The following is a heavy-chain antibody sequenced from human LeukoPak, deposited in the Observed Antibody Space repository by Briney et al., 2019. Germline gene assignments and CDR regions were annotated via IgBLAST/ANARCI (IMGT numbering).Heavy chain of an antibody. CDR1: GGSVSSGSYY. CDR3: ARAEGSSGRRIFDY. D-gene: IGHD6-19*01. Sequence: SETLSLTCTVFGGSVSSGSYYWSWIRQPPGKGLEWIGYVYYSGTANNNPSLNSRVTVSVDTSKNQFSLRLTSLTAADTAVYYCARAEGSSGRRIFDYWGQGTLVTVSS. V-gene: IGHV4-61*01. CDR2: VYYSGTA. J-gene: IGHJ4*02.